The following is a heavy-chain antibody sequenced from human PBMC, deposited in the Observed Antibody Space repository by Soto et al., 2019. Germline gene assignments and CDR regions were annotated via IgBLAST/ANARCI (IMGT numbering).Heavy chain of an antibody. CDR3: AKGAVTSIFASCDY. CDR1: GFTFDDYD. D-gene: IGHD3-3*01. V-gene: IGHV3-9*01. J-gene: IGHJ4*02. CDR2: ISGNSGNI. Sequence: EVHLVESGGGLVQPGRSLRLSCAGSGFTFDDYDMHWVRQVPGEGMEWVSSISGNSGNIVYADSVKGRFTISRDSANNSLYLQMNSLKTEDTALYYCAKGAVTSIFASCDYWGQGTLVTVSS.